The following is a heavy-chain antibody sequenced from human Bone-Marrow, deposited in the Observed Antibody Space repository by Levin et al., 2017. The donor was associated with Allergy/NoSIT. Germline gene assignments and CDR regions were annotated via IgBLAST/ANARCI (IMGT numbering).Heavy chain of an antibody. J-gene: IGHJ4*02. CDR1: GGSISSYY. Sequence: KASETLSLTCTVSGGSISSYYWSWIRQPPGKGLEWIGYIYYSGSTNYNPSLKSRVTISVDTSKNQFSLKLSSVTAADTAVYYCARARRLYYDYTLAPTIFDYWGQGTLVTVSS. D-gene: IGHD3-16*01. V-gene: IGHV4-59*01. CDR2: IYYSGST. CDR3: ARARRLYYDYTLAPTIFDY.